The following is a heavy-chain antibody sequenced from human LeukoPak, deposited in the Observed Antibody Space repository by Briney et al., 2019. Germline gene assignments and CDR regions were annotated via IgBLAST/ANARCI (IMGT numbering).Heavy chain of an antibody. Sequence: PGGSLGLSCAVSGFTFSSYWMAWVRQAPGKGLEWVANMKQDGSAKHYADSVKGRFTISRDNAKNSLYLQMNSLRAEDTAVYYCARDQGGALDFWGLGSLVTVSS. CDR1: GFTFSSYW. J-gene: IGHJ4*02. D-gene: IGHD3-16*01. V-gene: IGHV3-7*01. CDR3: ARDQGGALDF. CDR2: MKQDGSAK.